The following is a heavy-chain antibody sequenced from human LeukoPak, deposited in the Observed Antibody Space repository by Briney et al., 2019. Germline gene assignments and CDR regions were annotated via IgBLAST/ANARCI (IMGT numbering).Heavy chain of an antibody. J-gene: IGHJ5*02. Sequence: GGSLRLSCAASGFTFSSYGMHWVRQAPGKGLEWVAFIRYDGSNKYYADSVKGRFTISRDNAKNTLNLQMNSLRAEATAVYYCARDLGQYYDTSDNWFDPWGQGTLVTVSS. CDR3: ARDLGQYYDTSDNWFDP. V-gene: IGHV3-30*02. CDR1: GFTFSSYG. CDR2: IRYDGSNK. D-gene: IGHD3-22*01.